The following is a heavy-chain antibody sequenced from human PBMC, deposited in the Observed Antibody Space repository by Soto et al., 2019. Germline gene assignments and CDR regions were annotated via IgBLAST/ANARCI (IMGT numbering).Heavy chain of an antibody. CDR2: ISSNGGTK. CDR1: GFTFSSYA. J-gene: IGHJ3*01. Sequence: GGSLRLSCSASGFTFSSYAMHWVRQAPGKGVEYVSAISSNGGTKYYADSVKGRFTISRDNAKNSLYLQKNSLRAEDTAVYYCARDQLYYNDISGRPLNAFDVWGQGTMVTVSS. V-gene: IGHV3-64*04. D-gene: IGHD3-22*01. CDR3: ARDQLYYNDISGRPLNAFDV.